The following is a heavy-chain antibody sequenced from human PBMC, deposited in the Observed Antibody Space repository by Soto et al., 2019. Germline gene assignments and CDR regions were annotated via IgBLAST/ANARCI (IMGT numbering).Heavy chain of an antibody. Sequence: QVQLQQWGAGLLKPSETLSLTCAVYGGSFSGYYWSWIRQPPGKGLEWIGEINHSGSTNYNPSLKSRVTISVDTSKNQFSLKLSSVTAADTAVYYCARGGASGIAAAGTLVGDIDVWGKGTTVTVSS. D-gene: IGHD6-13*01. J-gene: IGHJ6*03. CDR2: INHSGST. CDR1: GGSFSGYY. CDR3: ARGGASGIAAAGTLVGDIDV. V-gene: IGHV4-34*01.